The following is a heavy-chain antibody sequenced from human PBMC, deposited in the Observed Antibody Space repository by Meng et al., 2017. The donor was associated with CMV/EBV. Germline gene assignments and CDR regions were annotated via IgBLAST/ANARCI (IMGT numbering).Heavy chain of an antibody. Sequence: GSLRLSCTVSGGSISSSSYYWGWLRQPPGKGLEWIGSIYYSGSTYYNPSLKRRVTISVDTSKNQFSLKLSSVTAADTAVYYCARGTANWGLYFDYWGQGTLVTVSS. D-gene: IGHD7-27*01. V-gene: IGHV4-39*01. CDR2: IYYSGST. CDR3: ARGTANWGLYFDY. CDR1: GGSISSSSYY. J-gene: IGHJ4*02.